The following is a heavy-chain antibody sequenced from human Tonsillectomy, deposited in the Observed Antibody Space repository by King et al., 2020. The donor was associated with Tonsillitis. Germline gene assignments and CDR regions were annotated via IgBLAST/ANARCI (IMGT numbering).Heavy chain of an antibody. CDR3: AKDSGNNYYDMDV. CDR1: GFSFGSYA. CDR2: ISGSGGTI. Sequence: VQLVESGGGLVQPGGSLRLSCAASGFSFGSYAMSWVRQASGKGLEWVSGISGSGGTIYYADSVKGRFTIPRDTSKNTLYLQMNSLRGEETGVYYCAKDSGNNYYDMDVWGQGTTVTVSS. J-gene: IGHJ6*02. V-gene: IGHV3-23*04.